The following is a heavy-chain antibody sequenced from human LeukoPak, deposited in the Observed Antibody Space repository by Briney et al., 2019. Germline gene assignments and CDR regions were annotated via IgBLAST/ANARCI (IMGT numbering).Heavy chain of an antibody. Sequence: SETLSLTCTVSGGSISSSSHYWGWIRQPPGKGLEWIGSIYYSGSTYYNPSLKSRVTISVDTSKNQFSLKLSSVTAADTAVYYCARGPSALFYWGQGTLVTVSS. CDR1: GGSISSSSHY. V-gene: IGHV4-39*07. J-gene: IGHJ4*02. CDR2: IYYSGST. CDR3: ARGPSALFY.